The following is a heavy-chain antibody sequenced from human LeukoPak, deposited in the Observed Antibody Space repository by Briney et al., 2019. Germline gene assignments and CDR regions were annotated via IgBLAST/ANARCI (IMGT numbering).Heavy chain of an antibody. CDR2: ISYDGSNK. J-gene: IGHJ6*02. CDR1: GFTFSSYA. D-gene: IGHD3-10*01. V-gene: IGHV3-30-3*01. CDR3: ARELLWFGEPTRGYYYGMDV. Sequence: GGSLRLSCAASGFTFSSYAMHWVRQAPGKGLEWVAVISYDGSNKYYADSVKGRFTISRDNYKNTLYLQMNSLRAEDTAVYYCARELLWFGEPTRGYYYGMDVWGQGTTVTVSS.